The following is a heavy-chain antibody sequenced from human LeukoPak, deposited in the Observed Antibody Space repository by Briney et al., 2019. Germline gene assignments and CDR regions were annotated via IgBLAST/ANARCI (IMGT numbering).Heavy chain of an antibody. CDR2: IYVGGSS. J-gene: IGHJ4*02. CDR1: GDSLSGFS. D-gene: IGHD6-19*01. V-gene: IGHV4-4*07. CDR3: ARVRPVTVAGFDY. Sequence: PSETLSLTCTVSGDSLSGFSWNWIRQSAGKGLEWIGRIYVGGSSTYNPSLRGRVTMSVDMSTNQFSLKLRTLTAADTATYYCARVRPVTVAGFDYWGQGVRVTVSS.